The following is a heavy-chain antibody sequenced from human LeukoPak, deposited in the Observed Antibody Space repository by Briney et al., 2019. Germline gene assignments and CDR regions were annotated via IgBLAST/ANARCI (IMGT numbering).Heavy chain of an antibody. V-gene: IGHV4-34*01. CDR2: INHSGST. CDR1: GGSFSGYY. D-gene: IGHD2-2*01. CDR3: ARAHCSSTSCYPYYFDY. Sequence: PSETLSLTCAVYGGSFSGYYWSWIRQPPGKGLEWIGEINHSGSTNYNPSLKSRVTISVDTSKNQFSLKLSSVTAADTAVYYCARAHCSSTSCYPYYFDYWGQGTLVTVSS. J-gene: IGHJ4*02.